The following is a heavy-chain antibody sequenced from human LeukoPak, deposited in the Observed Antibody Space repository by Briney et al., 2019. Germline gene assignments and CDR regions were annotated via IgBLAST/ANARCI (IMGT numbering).Heavy chain of an antibody. D-gene: IGHD3-10*01. V-gene: IGHV1-2*02. CDR2: INPNSGGT. CDR1: GYTFTGYY. CDR3: ARDHYYGSGSYLILY. Sequence: ASVKVSCTASGYTFTGYYMHWVRQAPGQGLEWMGWINPNSGGTNYAQKFQGRVTMTRDTSISTAYMELSRLRSDDTAVYYCARDHYYGSGSYLILYWGQGTLVTVSS. J-gene: IGHJ4*02.